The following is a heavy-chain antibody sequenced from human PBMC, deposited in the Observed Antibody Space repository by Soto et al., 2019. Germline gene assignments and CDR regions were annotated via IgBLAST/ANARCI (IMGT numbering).Heavy chain of an antibody. J-gene: IGHJ4*02. CDR1: GVSISSSSYY. D-gene: IGHD1-26*01. Sequence: PSETLSLTCTVSGVSISSSSYYWGWIRQPPGKGLEWIGSIYYSGSTYYNPSLKSRVTISVDTSKNQFSLKLSSVTAADTAVYYCALTYSGSYPFDYWGQGTLVTVSS. CDR2: IYYSGST. V-gene: IGHV4-39*01. CDR3: ALTYSGSYPFDY.